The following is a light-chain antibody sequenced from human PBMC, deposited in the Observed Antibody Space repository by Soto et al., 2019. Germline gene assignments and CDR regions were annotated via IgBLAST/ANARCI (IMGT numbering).Light chain of an antibody. CDR1: QSVLYSSNNRNY. V-gene: IGKV4-1*01. CDR3: QQSYSSPFT. Sequence: DIVMTQSPDSLAVSLGERVTIHCKSSQSVLYSSNNRNYFAWYQQKPGQPPKLLIYWASTRESGVPDRFSGSGSGTDFTLTISSLQAADEAVYYCQQSYSSPFTFGQGTKLEI. CDR2: WAS. J-gene: IGKJ2*01.